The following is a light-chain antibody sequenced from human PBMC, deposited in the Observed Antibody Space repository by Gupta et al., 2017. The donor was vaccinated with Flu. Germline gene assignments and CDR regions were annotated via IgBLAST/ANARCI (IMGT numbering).Light chain of an antibody. V-gene: IGLV3-25*02. CDR1: ALPKQY. CDR2: KDT. J-gene: IGLJ1*01. Sequence: SYELTQPPSVSVSPGQTARITCSGDALPKQYAHWYQQKPGQAPVLVIYKDTERPSGIPERFSGSCSGTAVTLTVSGVQAEDEADYYCQSADSSGAFVFGTGTKVTVL. CDR3: QSADSSGAFV.